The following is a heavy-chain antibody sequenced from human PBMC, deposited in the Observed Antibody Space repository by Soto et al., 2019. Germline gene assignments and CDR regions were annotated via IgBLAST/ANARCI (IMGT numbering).Heavy chain of an antibody. Sequence: QVQLQESGPGLVKPSETLSLTCTVSGGSISSYYWSWIRQPPGKGLELIGYVYYSGSTNYNPSLKSRVTISVDTSKNQFSLKLSSVTAADTAVYYCARARVEMVHFDYWGQGTLVTVSS. D-gene: IGHD3-10*01. J-gene: IGHJ4*02. CDR2: VYYSGST. CDR1: GGSISSYY. V-gene: IGHV4-59*01. CDR3: ARARVEMVHFDY.